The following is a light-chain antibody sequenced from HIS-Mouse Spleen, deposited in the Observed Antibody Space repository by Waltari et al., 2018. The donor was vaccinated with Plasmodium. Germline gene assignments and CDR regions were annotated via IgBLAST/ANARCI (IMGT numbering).Light chain of an antibody. J-gene: IGKJ3*01. CDR2: GAS. Sequence: EIVMTQSPATLSVSPGERATRSCRASQSVSSNLAWYQQKPGQAPRLLIYGASTRATGIPARFSGSGSGTEFTLTISSLQSEDFAVYYCQQYNNWSFTFGPGTKVDIK. CDR3: QQYNNWSFT. CDR1: QSVSSN. V-gene: IGKV3-15*01.